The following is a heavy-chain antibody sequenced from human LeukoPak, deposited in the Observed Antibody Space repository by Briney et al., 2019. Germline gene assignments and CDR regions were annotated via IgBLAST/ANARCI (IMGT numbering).Heavy chain of an antibody. V-gene: IGHV3-23*01. Sequence: PEGSLRLSCAASEFTFSSYGMSWVRQAPGKGLEWVSSISGSGGSTQYADSVQGRFAISRDNSNNTLYLQMNSLRVEDTAMYFCARDPNGDYIGTFDMWGRGTMVSVSS. CDR3: ARDPNGDYIGTFDM. D-gene: IGHD4-17*01. CDR1: EFTFSSYG. CDR2: ISGSGGST. J-gene: IGHJ3*02.